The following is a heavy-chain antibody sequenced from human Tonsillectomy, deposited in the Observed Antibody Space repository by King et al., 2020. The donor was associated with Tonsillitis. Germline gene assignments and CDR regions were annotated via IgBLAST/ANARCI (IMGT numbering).Heavy chain of an antibody. V-gene: IGHV3-9*01. J-gene: IGHJ4*02. Sequence: DVQLVESGGNLVQPGRSLRLSCAASGFTFDDYAMHWVRQAPGKGLEWVSGINWNSVYIGYADSVKGRFTISRDNAKNSLYLQMNSLRAEDTALYYCAKASTSSLRIGQFDYWGQGTLVTVSS. D-gene: IGHD2/OR15-2a*01. CDR2: INWNSVYI. CDR1: GFTFDDYA. CDR3: AKASTSSLRIGQFDY.